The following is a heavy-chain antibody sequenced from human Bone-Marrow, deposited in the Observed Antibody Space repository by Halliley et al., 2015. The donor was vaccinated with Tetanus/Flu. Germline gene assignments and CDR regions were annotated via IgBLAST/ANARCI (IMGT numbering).Heavy chain of an antibody. Sequence: SVKGRFIISRDNAKNSLYLQMDSLSAEDTAVYFCARDSLVHFDYWGQGSLVSVSS. V-gene: IGHV3-21*06. D-gene: IGHD6-6*01. CDR3: ARDSLVHFDY. J-gene: IGHJ4*02.